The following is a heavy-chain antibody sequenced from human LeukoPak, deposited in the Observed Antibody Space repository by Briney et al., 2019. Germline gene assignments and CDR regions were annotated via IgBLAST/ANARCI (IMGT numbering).Heavy chain of an antibody. Sequence: GGSLRLSCAASGFAFSICWMHWVRQAPGKGLVWVSRINGDGSSTGYADSVKGRLTISRDNANNMMYLQMDSLRAEDSATYYCVRGTTYSSTKADFWGQGTLVTVSS. D-gene: IGHD6-13*01. V-gene: IGHV3-74*01. J-gene: IGHJ4*02. CDR2: INGDGSST. CDR3: VRGTTYSSTKADF. CDR1: GFAFSICW.